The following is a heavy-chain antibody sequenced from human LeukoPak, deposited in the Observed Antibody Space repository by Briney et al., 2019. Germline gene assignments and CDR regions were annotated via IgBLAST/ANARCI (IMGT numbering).Heavy chain of an antibody. CDR1: GYTLTELS. Sequence: GASVKVSCKVSGYTLTELSMHWVRQAPGKGLEWMGGFDPEDGETIYAQKFQGRVTMTEDTSTDTAYMELSSLRSEDTAVYYCATASWGEGHGGAFDIWGQGTMVTVSS. D-gene: IGHD3-16*01. J-gene: IGHJ3*02. CDR3: ATASWGEGHGGAFDI. V-gene: IGHV1-24*01. CDR2: FDPEDGET.